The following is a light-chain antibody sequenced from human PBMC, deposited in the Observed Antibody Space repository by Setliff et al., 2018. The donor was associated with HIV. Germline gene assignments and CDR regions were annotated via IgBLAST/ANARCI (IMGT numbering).Light chain of an antibody. Sequence: QSALTQPASVSGPPGQSITISCTGTNWDVGGGHRYVSWYQHFPGKAPKLVIYEVNTRPSGVSSRFSGSKSGNTASLTISGLQLEDESDYYCCSFTSSHTYVFGTGTKVTVL. CDR3: CSFTSSHTYV. CDR2: EVN. V-gene: IGLV2-14*01. CDR1: NWDVGGGHRY. J-gene: IGLJ1*01.